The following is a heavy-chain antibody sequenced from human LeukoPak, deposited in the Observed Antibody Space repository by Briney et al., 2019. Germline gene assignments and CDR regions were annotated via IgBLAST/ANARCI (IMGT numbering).Heavy chain of an antibody. CDR1: GGSFSGYY. V-gene: IGHV4-34*01. D-gene: IGHD6-19*01. Sequence: SETLSLTCAVYGGSFSGYYWSWIRQPPGKGLEWIGEINHSGSTNYNPSLKSRVTISVDTSKNQFSLKLSSVTAADMAVYYCARDRSSGWDYWGQGILVTVSS. CDR2: INHSGST. CDR3: ARDRSSGWDY. J-gene: IGHJ4*02.